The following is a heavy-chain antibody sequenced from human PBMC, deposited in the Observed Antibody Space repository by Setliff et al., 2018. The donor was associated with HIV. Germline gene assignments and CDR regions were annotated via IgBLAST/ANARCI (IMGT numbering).Heavy chain of an antibody. CDR2: IIPMFGTL. J-gene: IGHJ3*02. CDR3: ARVHSRGYVYSGSYGPFDI. CDR1: GGTLSSYS. D-gene: IGHD1-26*01. V-gene: IGHV1-69*05. Sequence: ASVKVSCKASGGTLSSYSINWVRLATGQGLQWMGGIIPMFGTLNFAQKFQGRVTISTDDSTITAYMELNILRYEDTALSYCARVHSRGYVYSGSYGPFDIWGQGTMVTVSS.